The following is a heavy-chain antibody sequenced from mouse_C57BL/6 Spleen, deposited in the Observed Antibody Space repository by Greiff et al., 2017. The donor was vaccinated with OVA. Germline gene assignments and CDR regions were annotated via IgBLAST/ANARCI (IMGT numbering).Heavy chain of an antibody. V-gene: IGHV1-26*01. Sequence: EVQLQQSGPELVKPGASVKISCKASGYTFTDYYMNWVKQSHGKSLEWIGDINPNNGGTSYNQKFKGKATFTVDQSSSTAYMELRSLTSEDSAVYYCARGRIYDGYGYAMDYWGQGTSVTVSS. D-gene: IGHD2-3*01. J-gene: IGHJ4*01. CDR2: INPNNGGT. CDR1: GYTFTDYY. CDR3: ARGRIYDGYGYAMDY.